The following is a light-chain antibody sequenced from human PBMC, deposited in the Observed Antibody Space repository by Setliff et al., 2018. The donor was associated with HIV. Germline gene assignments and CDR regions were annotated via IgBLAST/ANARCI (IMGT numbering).Light chain of an antibody. CDR1: SSDVGTYNF. Sequence: QSALTQPASVSGSPGQSITISCTGTSSDVGTYNFVSWYQRHPGKAPKLMIYDVSNRPSGVSNRFSGSKSGNTASLTISGLQAEDEADYYCSSYTSTPLYVFGTGTKVTVL. J-gene: IGLJ1*01. V-gene: IGLV2-14*03. CDR3: SSYTSTPLYV. CDR2: DVS.